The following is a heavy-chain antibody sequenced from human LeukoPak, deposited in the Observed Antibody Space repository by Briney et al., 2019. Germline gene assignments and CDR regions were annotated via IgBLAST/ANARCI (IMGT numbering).Heavy chain of an antibody. D-gene: IGHD3-9*01. CDR2: INHSGST. CDR1: GGSFSGYY. Sequence: SETLSLTCAVYGGSFSGYYWSWIRQPPGKGLEWIGEINHSGSTNYNPSLKSRVTISVDTSKNQFSLKLSSVTAADTAVYYCAREKKVTGYYTFDYWGQGTLVTVSS. J-gene: IGHJ4*02. V-gene: IGHV4-34*01. CDR3: AREKKVTGYYTFDY.